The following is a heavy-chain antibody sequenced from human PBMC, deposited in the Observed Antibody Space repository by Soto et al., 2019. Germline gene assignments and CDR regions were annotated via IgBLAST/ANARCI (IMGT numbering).Heavy chain of an antibody. D-gene: IGHD2-2*01. CDR3: AKEVVPAAMPDYYYYGMDV. CDR2: ISGSGGST. Sequence: PGRSLRLSHAASWFTFINYAISWVLQSAGKGLEWVSAISGSGGSTYYADSVKCRFTISRDNSKNTLYLQMNSLRDEETAVYYCAKEVVPAAMPDYYYYGMDVWGQGTTVTV. CDR1: WFTFINYA. V-gene: IGHV3-23*01. J-gene: IGHJ6*02.